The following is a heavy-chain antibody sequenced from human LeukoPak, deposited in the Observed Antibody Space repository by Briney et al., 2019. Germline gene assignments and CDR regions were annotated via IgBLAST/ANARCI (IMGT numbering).Heavy chain of an antibody. V-gene: IGHV3-48*01. CDR1: GFTFSSYS. J-gene: IGHJ5*02. D-gene: IGHD1-26*01. CDR3: AKDGSGDPTQNGSYWDNWFDP. CDR2: ISSSSSTI. Sequence: GGSLRLSCAASGFTFSSYSMNWVRQAPGKGLEWVSYISSSSSTIYYADSVKGRFTISRDNSKNTLYLQMNSLRAEDTAVYYCAKDGSGDPTQNGSYWDNWFDPWGQGTLVTVSS.